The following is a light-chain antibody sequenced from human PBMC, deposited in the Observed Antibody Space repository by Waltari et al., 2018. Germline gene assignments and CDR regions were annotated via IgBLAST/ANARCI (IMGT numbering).Light chain of an antibody. CDR1: QDVGTS. CDR3: QQYDDLPT. J-gene: IGKJ5*01. CDR2: DAS. V-gene: IGKV1-33*01. Sequence: DIQMTQSPSSLSASVGDRVTITCQASQDVGTSLSWYQQNPGKAPKLLIFDASNLETGVSSRFSGSGCGTHFTVVISSLQSEDVATYYCQQYDDLPTFGQGTRLHFK.